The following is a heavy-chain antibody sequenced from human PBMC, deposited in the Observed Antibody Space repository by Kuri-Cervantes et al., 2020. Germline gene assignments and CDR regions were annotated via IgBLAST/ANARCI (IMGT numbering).Heavy chain of an antibody. CDR1: GGSLRSTNW. J-gene: IGHJ6*02. V-gene: IGHV4-39*01. CDR2: IYYSGST. Sequence: GSLRLSCTVSGGSLRSTNWWSWVRQSPGKGLEWIGSIYYSGSTYYNPSLKSRVTISVDTSKNQFSLKLSSVTAADTAVYYCASPWGGSYFYPVWGQGTTVTVSS. D-gene: IGHD3-10*01. CDR3: ASPWGGSYFYPV.